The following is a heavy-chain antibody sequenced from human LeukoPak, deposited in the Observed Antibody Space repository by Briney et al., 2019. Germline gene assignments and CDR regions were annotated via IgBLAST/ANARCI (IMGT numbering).Heavy chain of an antibody. V-gene: IGHV3-21*01. J-gene: IGHJ4*02. D-gene: IGHD3-3*02. CDR3: AKDARIFGVINYFDS. Sequence: GGSLRLSCAASEVTSSSYTRHWVRQSPGTGLEWVASISSSRSYIYYADSVKGRFTISRDNAKNSVFLEMNSLRVDDTAIYYCAKDARIFGVINYFDSWGQGTLVTVSS. CDR1: EVTSSSYT. CDR2: ISSSRSYI.